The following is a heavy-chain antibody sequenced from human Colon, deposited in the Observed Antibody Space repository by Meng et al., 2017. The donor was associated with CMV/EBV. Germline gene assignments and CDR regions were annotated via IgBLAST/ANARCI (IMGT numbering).Heavy chain of an antibody. D-gene: IGHD6-13*01. CDR2: IYYSGST. J-gene: IGHJ6*02. CDR3: ARVSAAAGTFPYHYYGMDV. V-gene: IGHV4-59*01. CDR1: GGSISSYY. Sequence: SETLSLTCTVSGGSISSYYWSWIRQPPGKGLEWIGYIYYSGSTNYNPSLKSRVTISVDTSKNQFSLKLSSVTAADTAVYYCARVSAAAGTFPYHYYGMDVWGQGTTVTVSS.